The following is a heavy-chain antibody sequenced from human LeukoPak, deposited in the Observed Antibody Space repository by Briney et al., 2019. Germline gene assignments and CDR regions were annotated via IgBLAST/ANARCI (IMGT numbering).Heavy chain of an antibody. Sequence: PGGSLRLSCAASGFTFSSYGMHWVRQAPGKGLEWVAFIRYDGSNKYYADSVKGRFTISRDNSKNTLYLQMNSLRAEDTAVYYCARDFGRGSGSTGFGYWGQGTLVTVSS. CDR2: IRYDGSNK. J-gene: IGHJ4*02. D-gene: IGHD3-22*01. CDR3: ARDFGRGSGSTGFGY. V-gene: IGHV3-30*02. CDR1: GFTFSSYG.